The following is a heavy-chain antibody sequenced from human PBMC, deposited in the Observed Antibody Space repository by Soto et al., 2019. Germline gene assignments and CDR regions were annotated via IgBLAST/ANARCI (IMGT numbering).Heavy chain of an antibody. D-gene: IGHD3-22*01. CDR3: ARGDSSGYYPLY. CDR2: INHSGST. Sequence: QVQLQQWGAGLLKPSETLSLTCAVYGGSFSGYYWSWIRQPPGKGLEWIGEINHSGSTNYNPSLKGRVTISVDTSKNQFSLKLSSVTAADTAVYYCARGDSSGYYPLYWGQGTLVTVSS. V-gene: IGHV4-34*01. J-gene: IGHJ4*02. CDR1: GGSFSGYY.